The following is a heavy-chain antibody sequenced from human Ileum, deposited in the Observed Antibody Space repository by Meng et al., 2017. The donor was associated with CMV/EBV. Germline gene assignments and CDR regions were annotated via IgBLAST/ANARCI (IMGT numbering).Heavy chain of an antibody. J-gene: IGHJ4*02. V-gene: IGHV4-34*01. Sequence: SETLSLTCAVYGGSFSGYYWSWIRQPPGKGLEWIGEINHSGSTNYNPSLKSRVTISVVTSKNQFSLKLSSVTAADTAVYYCAHMSGSHINWGQGTLVTVSS. CDR3: AHMSGSHIN. D-gene: IGHD1-26*01. CDR1: GGSFSGYY. CDR2: INHSGST.